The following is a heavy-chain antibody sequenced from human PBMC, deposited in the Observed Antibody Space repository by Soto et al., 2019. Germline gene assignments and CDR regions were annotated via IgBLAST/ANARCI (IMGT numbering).Heavy chain of an antibody. CDR2: IRTKTNNYAT. J-gene: IGHJ4*02. V-gene: IGHV3-73*01. CDR3: TAMAGIDY. D-gene: IGHD6-19*01. Sequence: PGGSLRLSCAASGFTFSGSGIHWVRQASGKGLEWVGRIRTKTNNYATAYAASVKGRFTICRDDSKNMAYLQMNSLKTEDTAVYYCTAMAGIDYWGQGTLVTVSS. CDR1: GFTFSGSG.